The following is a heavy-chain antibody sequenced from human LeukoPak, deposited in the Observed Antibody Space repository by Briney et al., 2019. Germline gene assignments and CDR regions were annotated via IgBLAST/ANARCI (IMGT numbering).Heavy chain of an antibody. V-gene: IGHV3-23*01. J-gene: IGHJ5*02. CDR1: GFAFDVYA. CDR2: ISGSGGST. Sequence: QPGRSLRLSCAASGFAFDVYAMHWLRQAPGKGLEWVSAISGSGGSTYYTDSVKGRFTISRDNSKNTLYLQMNSLRAEDTAVYYCARASLARGARNWFDPWGQGTLVTFSS. CDR3: ARASLARGARNWFDP. D-gene: IGHD3-10*01.